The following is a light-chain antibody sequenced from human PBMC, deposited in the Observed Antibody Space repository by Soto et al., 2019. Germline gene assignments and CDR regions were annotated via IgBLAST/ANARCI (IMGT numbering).Light chain of an antibody. CDR3: QQGHNRPLT. V-gene: IGKV1-12*01. Sequence: DIQMTQSPSSVSASVGDRVTITCRATQGLSGSLAWYQQKPGKAPKLLISVTSRLQSGVPSRFIGSASGTDFTLTIDSLQPEDLATYYCQQGHNRPLTFGQGTRLEIK. CDR2: VTS. J-gene: IGKJ5*01. CDR1: QGLSGS.